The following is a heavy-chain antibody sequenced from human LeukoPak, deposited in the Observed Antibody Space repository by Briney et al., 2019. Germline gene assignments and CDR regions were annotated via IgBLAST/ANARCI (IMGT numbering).Heavy chain of an antibody. CDR2: LTPIFGTT. V-gene: IGHV1-69*05. Sequence: ASVKVSCKASGGIFRRHVVTWVRQAPGQGLEWMGGLTPIFGTTNYAPNFQGRVTFTTDESMNTLYMELTNLQFGDTAVYYCAGEGNRIAAPDNNWFDPWGQGTLVTVS. CDR3: AGEGNRIAAPDNNWFDP. CDR1: GGIFRRHV. D-gene: IGHD6-13*01. J-gene: IGHJ5*02.